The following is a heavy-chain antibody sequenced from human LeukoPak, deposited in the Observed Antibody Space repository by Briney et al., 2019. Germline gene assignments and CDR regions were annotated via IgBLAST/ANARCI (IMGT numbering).Heavy chain of an antibody. D-gene: IGHD1-26*01. J-gene: IGHJ6*02. CDR2: VHNSGRT. V-gene: IGHV4-59*01. Sequence: SETLSLNCSVSNGSFSNYYWTWIRQPPGKGLEWIGCVHNSGRTNYNPSLKSRVTITVDTTGNQFSLNLKSMTTADTAAYFCARGSGIVGAYYYYYGMDVWGQGTTVTVSS. CDR1: NGSFSNYY. CDR3: ARGSGIVGAYYYYYGMDV.